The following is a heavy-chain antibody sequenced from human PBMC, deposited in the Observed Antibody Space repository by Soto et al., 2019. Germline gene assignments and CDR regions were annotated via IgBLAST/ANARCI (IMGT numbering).Heavy chain of an antibody. J-gene: IGHJ6*02. CDR2: INPNSGGT. D-gene: IGHD6-19*01. V-gene: IGHV1-2*02. CDR1: GYTFTGYY. Sequence: ASVKVSCKASGYTFTGYYMHWVRQAPGQGLEWMGWINPNSGGTNYAQKFQGRVTMTRDTSISTVYMELSRLRSDDTAVYYCARTRAVAPLKPFYYYGMDVWGHGTTVTVSS. CDR3: ARTRAVAPLKPFYYYGMDV.